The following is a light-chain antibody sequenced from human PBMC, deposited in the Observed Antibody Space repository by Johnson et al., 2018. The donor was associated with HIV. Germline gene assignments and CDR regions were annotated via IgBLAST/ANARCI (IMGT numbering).Light chain of an antibody. V-gene: IGLV1-51*01. Sequence: QSVLTQPPSVSAASGQRVDISCSGSSSNIENNYLSWYQQLPHTAPRLLISDNNKRHSGIPDRFSGSKSGTSATLVITGLQTGDEADYYCGTWDSSLRTGFLGTGTKVTVL. CDR1: SSNIENNY. CDR2: DNN. J-gene: IGLJ1*01. CDR3: GTWDSSLRTGF.